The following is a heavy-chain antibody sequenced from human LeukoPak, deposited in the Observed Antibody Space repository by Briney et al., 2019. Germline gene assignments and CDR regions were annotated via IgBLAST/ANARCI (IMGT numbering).Heavy chain of an antibody. CDR1: GYTFTSYG. V-gene: IGHV1-18*01. D-gene: IGHD3-10*01. J-gene: IGHJ1*01. CDR3: ARDSPTHPGYFQH. Sequence: ASVKVSYKASGYTFTSYGISWVRQAPGQGLEWMGWISAYNSNTNYAQKLQGRVTMTTDTSTSTAYMELRSLRSDDAAVYYCARDSPTHPGYFQHWGQGTLVTVSS. CDR2: ISAYNSNT.